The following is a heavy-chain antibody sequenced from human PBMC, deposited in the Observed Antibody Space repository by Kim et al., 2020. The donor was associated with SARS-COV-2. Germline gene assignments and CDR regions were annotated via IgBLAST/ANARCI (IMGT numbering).Heavy chain of an antibody. CDR3: ARDSSRNYYDSSGCFDY. CDR1: GGTFSSYA. V-gene: IGHV1-69*13. J-gene: IGHJ4*02. CDR2: IIPIFGTA. Sequence: SVKVSCKASGGTFSSYAISWVRQAPGQGLEWMGGIIPIFGTANYAQKFQGRVTITADESTSTAYMELSSLRSEDTAVYYCARDSSRNYYDSSGCFDYWGQGTLVTVSS. D-gene: IGHD3-22*01.